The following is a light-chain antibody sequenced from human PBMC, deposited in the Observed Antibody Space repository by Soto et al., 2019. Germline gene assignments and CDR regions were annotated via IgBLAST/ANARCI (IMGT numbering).Light chain of an antibody. J-gene: IGKJ2*01. V-gene: IGKV3-15*01. CDR2: SAS. CDR3: QQGHNWPLT. CDR1: QSISTE. Sequence: EIVMTQSPATLSVSPGERATLSCRASQSISTELAWYQQKPGQPPRLLIYSASTRATGVPARFTGSGSGSAFTLTNSWLQSEDFAVYYCQQGHNWPLTFGQGTRLEI.